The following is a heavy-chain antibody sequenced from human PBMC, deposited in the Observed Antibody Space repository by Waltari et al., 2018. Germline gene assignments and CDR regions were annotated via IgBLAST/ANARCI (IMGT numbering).Heavy chain of an antibody. CDR1: ESTFVDYA. Sequence: EVQLVESGGGLVQPGRSLRLSCAASESTFVDYAITWVRQAPGKGLEWVSGISWNSGSIGYADSVKGRFTISRDNAKNSLYLQMNSLRAEDTALYYCAKSHSSSHYYYYYYGMDVWGQGTTVTVSS. CDR2: ISWNSGSI. CDR3: AKSHSSSHYYYYYYGMDV. D-gene: IGHD6-6*01. J-gene: IGHJ6*02. V-gene: IGHV3-9*01.